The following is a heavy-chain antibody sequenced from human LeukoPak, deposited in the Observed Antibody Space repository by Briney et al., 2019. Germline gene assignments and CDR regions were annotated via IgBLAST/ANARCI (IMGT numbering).Heavy chain of an antibody. CDR2: IIPIFGTA. V-gene: IGHV1-69*13. CDR3: ARVPIPEVLWFGEEQGGYYYYYIDV. J-gene: IGHJ6*03. CDR1: GGTFSSYA. D-gene: IGHD3-10*01. Sequence: GASVKVSCKASGGTFSSYAISWVRQAPGQGLEWMGGIIPIFGTANYAQKFQGRVTITADESTSTAYMELRSLRSDDTAMYYCARVPIPEVLWFGEEQGGYYYYYIDVWGKGTTVTISS.